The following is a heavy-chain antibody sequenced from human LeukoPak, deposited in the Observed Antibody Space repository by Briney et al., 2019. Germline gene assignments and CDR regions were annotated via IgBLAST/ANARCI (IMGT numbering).Heavy chain of an antibody. CDR2: IKQDGSEK. V-gene: IGHV3-7*01. J-gene: IGHJ3*02. CDR3: ASQNVRRYYDSWSGYSETFDI. CDR1: GFTFSSYW. D-gene: IGHD3-3*01. Sequence: GGSLRLSCAASGFTFSSYWMSWVRQAPGKGLEWVANIKQDGSEKYYVDSVKGRFTISRDNAKNSLYLQMNSLRAEDTAVYYCASQNVRRYYDSWSGYSETFDIWGQGTMVTVSS.